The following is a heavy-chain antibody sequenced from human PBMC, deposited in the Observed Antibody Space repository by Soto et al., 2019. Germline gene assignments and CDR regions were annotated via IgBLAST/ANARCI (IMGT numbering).Heavy chain of an antibody. V-gene: IGHV5-51*06. Sequence: GESLKISCQASGYIFTNYWIGWVRQKPGKGLEWMAVIYPSDSDTKYSPSFQGQVTVSVDKSITTAYLQWSSLKASDSAMYYCARGLLLWYGDRKYGFDIWGRGTMVTVSS. CDR1: GYIFTNYW. J-gene: IGHJ3*02. CDR2: IYPSDSDT. D-gene: IGHD3-10*01. CDR3: ARGLLLWYGDRKYGFDI.